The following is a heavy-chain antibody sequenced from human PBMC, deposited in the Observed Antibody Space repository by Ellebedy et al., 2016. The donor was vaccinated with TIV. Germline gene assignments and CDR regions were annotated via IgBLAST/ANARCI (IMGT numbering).Heavy chain of an antibody. Sequence: MPSETLSLTCTVSSGSMRTFYWSWIRQPPGKGLEWIGWLYYSGNTNYNPSLKSRVTMSVDTSKNQFSLKLTSVTAADTAVYYCARHMEDHGSGSPIYGMDVWGQGTTVTVSS. CDR2: LYYSGNT. CDR3: ARHMEDHGSGSPIYGMDV. V-gene: IGHV4-59*08. D-gene: IGHD3-10*01. J-gene: IGHJ6*02. CDR1: SGSMRTFY.